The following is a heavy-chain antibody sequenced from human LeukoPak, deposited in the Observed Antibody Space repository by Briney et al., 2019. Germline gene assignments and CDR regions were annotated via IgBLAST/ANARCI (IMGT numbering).Heavy chain of an antibody. Sequence: ASVKVSCKASGYTFTSYDINWVRQATGQGLEWMGWMNPNSGNTGYAQKFQGRVTITRNTSISTAYMELSSLRSEDTAVYYCARGGVVPAATLYYYYYMDVWGKGTTVTISS. J-gene: IGHJ6*03. CDR2: MNPNSGNT. V-gene: IGHV1-8*03. CDR3: ARGGVVPAATLYYYYYMDV. D-gene: IGHD2-2*01. CDR1: GYTFTSYD.